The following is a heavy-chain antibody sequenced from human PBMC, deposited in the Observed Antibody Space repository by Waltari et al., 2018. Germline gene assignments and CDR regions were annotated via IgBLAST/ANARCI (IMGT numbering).Heavy chain of an antibody. Sequence: QVQLVQSGAEVKKPGASVKVSCKASGYTFTGYYMHWVRQAPGQGLGWMGGLNPNSGGTNRALKFQGRVTMSSDTSISTAYMKLSRLISDDTAVYYCAYSSSSETLDYWGQGTLVTVSS. J-gene: IGHJ4*02. CDR1: GYTFTGYY. V-gene: IGHV1-2*02. CDR3: AYSSSSETLDY. D-gene: IGHD6-6*01. CDR2: LNPNSGGT.